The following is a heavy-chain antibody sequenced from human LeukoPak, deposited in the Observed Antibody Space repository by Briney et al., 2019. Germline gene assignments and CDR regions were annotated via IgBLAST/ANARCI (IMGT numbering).Heavy chain of an antibody. CDR3: ARGHYDVLAASYKWTPDY. Sequence: GGSLRLSCAASGFTFNTFNMNWVRQAPGKGLEGVSSITSCGDYIFYADSVEGRFTPSRDNTENSLSLQLNSLRVEATAVYYCARGHYDVLAASYKWTPDYWGQGTLVTVSS. J-gene: IGHJ4*02. V-gene: IGHV3-21*01. D-gene: IGHD3-9*01. CDR2: ITSCGDYI. CDR1: GFTFNTFN.